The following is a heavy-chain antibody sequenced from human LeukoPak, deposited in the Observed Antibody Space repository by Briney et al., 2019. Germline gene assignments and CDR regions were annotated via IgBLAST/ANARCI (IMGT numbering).Heavy chain of an antibody. V-gene: IGHV4-39*07. CDR3: ARGHGSFDS. CDR1: GGSISSSSYY. Sequence: PSETLSLTCTVSGGSISSSSYYWGWIRQPPGKGLEWIGSIYYSGSTNYNPSLKSRVTMSEDTSKNQFSLKLTSVTAADTAVYYCARGHGSFDSWGQGTLVTVSA. J-gene: IGHJ4*02. D-gene: IGHD1-26*01. CDR2: IYYSGST.